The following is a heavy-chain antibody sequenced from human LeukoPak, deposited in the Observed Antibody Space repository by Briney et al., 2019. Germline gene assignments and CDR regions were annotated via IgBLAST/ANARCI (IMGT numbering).Heavy chain of an antibody. D-gene: IGHD3-9*01. CDR3: ARVADYDILTGSEEYAFDI. V-gene: IGHV3-30-3*01. J-gene: IGHJ3*02. CDR1: GFTFSSYA. Sequence: PGGSLRLSCAASGFTFSSYAMHWVRQAPGKGLEWVAVISYDGSNKYYADSVKGRFTISRDNSKNTLYLQMNSLRAEDTAVYYCARVADYDILTGSEEYAFDIWGQGTMVTVSS. CDR2: ISYDGSNK.